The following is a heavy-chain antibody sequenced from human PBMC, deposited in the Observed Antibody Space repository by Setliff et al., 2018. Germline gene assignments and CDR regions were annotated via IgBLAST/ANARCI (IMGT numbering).Heavy chain of an antibody. Sequence: SETLSLTCTVSGGSISSAPYYWSWIRQPAGEGPEWIGHIYTSWSSNYNPSLKSRVTMSIDTSKNQFSLNLSSVTAADTAVYYCARVTGFLYIDVWGKGTTVTVSS. CDR1: GGSISSAPYY. CDR2: IYTSWSS. J-gene: IGHJ6*03. CDR3: ARVTGFLYIDV. D-gene: IGHD3-3*01. V-gene: IGHV4-61*09.